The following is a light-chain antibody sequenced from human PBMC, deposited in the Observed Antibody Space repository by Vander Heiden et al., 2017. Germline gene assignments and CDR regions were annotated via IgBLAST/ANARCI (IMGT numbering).Light chain of an antibody. CDR2: DAS. CDR3: QQRSNWPRYT. Sequence: IVLPQSPATLSLSPGERATLSCRASQSVSSYLAWYQQKPGQAPRLLIYDASNRATGIPARFSGSGSGTDFTLTISSLEPEDFAVYYCQQRSNWPRYTFGQGTKLEIK. V-gene: IGKV3-11*01. J-gene: IGKJ2*01. CDR1: QSVSSY.